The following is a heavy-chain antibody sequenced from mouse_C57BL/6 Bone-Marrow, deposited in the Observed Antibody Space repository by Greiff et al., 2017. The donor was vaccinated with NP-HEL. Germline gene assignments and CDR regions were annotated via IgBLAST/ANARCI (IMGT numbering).Heavy chain of an antibody. CDR2: INPGSGGT. Sequence: VQLQQSGAELVRPGTSVKVSCKASGYAFTNYLIEWVKQRPGQGLEWIGVINPGSGGTNYNEKFKGKATLTADKSSSTAYMQLSSLTSEDSAVYFCARNPITTVVAPFDYWGQGTTLTVSS. V-gene: IGHV1-54*01. CDR3: ARNPITTVVAPFDY. D-gene: IGHD1-1*01. CDR1: GYAFTNYL. J-gene: IGHJ2*01.